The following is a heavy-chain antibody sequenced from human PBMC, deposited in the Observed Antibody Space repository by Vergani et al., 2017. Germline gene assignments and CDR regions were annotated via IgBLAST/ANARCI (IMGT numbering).Heavy chain of an antibody. D-gene: IGHD2-2*01. J-gene: IGHJ4*02. Sequence: QVQLVQSGAEVKKPGASVKVSCKASGYTFTDYFMHWVRQAPGQGLEWMGWINPNSGGTNYAQKFQGRVTMTREPSISTAYMELSNLRSYDTAVYYCARVGTSSNRDYFDYWGQGTLVTVSS. V-gene: IGHV1-2*02. CDR2: INPNSGGT. CDR1: GYTFTDYF. CDR3: ARVGTSSNRDYFDY.